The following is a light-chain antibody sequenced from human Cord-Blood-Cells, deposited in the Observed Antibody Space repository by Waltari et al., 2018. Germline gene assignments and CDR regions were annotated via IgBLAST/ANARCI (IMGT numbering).Light chain of an antibody. V-gene: IGKV1-33*01. CDR2: DAS. J-gene: IGKJ2*01. CDR3: QHYHSLPYT. Sequence: DIQLTNVPFSLSAAVGDRVTTNCQATQDITTSLSWIQQKPGKAPQLLIYDASSLQEGVPSSFSGTGSGTAFSFTITSLHPEDSATYYCQHYHSLPYTFFLGTKLEIK. CDR1: QDITTS.